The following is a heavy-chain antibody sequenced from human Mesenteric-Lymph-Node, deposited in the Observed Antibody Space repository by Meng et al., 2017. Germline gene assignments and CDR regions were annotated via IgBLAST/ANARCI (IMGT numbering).Heavy chain of an antibody. CDR3: ARQILKIAAGGNHYYYGMDV. V-gene: IGHV1-8*01. Sequence: ASVKVSCKASGYTFTSYDINWVRQATGQGLEWMGWMNPNSGNTGFAQKFQGRVTITRDTSASTAYMELSSLRSEDTAVYYCARQILKIAAGGNHYYYGMDVWGQGTTVTVSS. CDR2: MNPNSGNT. J-gene: IGHJ6*02. CDR1: GYTFTSYD. D-gene: IGHD6-13*01.